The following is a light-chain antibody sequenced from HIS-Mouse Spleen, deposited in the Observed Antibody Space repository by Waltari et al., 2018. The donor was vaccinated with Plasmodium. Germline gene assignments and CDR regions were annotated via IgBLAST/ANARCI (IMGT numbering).Light chain of an antibody. Sequence: EIVLTQSPGTLSLSPGERATLSCRASQSVSSSYLAWYQQKPGQAPRLLIYGASSRATGSPDRFSGSGSGTDFTLTISRLEPEDFAVYYCQQYGSSSGLTFGGGTKVEIK. CDR1: QSVSSSY. J-gene: IGKJ4*01. CDR3: QQYGSSSGLT. CDR2: GAS. V-gene: IGKV3-20*01.